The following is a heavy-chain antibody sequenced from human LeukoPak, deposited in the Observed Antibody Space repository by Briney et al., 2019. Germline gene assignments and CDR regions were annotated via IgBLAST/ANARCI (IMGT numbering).Heavy chain of an antibody. D-gene: IGHD5-12*01. Sequence: TGGSLRLSCAASGFAFSDYWMTWVRQAPGKGLEWVAHINQDGSKEHYMDSVKARFTISRDNAKNSLSLQMNSLRAEDTAVYYCVRDGGVSGYDLLDCWGQGTLVTVSS. V-gene: IGHV3-7*01. J-gene: IGHJ4*02. CDR1: GFAFSDYW. CDR2: INQDGSKE. CDR3: VRDGGVSGYDLLDC.